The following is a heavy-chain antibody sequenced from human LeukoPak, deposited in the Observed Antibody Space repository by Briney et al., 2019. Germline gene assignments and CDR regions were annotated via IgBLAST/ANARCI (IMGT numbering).Heavy chain of an antibody. D-gene: IGHD2-8*01. CDR1: GFTFSSYS. CDR3: ARDLMVYASSYYYGMDV. J-gene: IGHJ6*02. CDR2: ISSSSSYI. Sequence: GGSLRLSCAASGFTFSSYSMNWVRQAPGKELEWVSSISSSSSYIYYADSVKGRFTISRDNAKNSLYLQMNSLRAEDTAVYYCARDLMVYASSYYYGMDVWGQGTTVTVSS. V-gene: IGHV3-21*01.